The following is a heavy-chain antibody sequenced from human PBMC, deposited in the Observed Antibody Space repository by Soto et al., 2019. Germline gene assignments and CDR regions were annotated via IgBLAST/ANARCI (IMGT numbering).Heavy chain of an antibody. V-gene: IGHV1-69*13. CDR3: AREGLAARPEWFDP. Sequence: SVKVSCKASGGTFSSYAISWVRQAPGQGLEWMGGIIPIFGTANYAQKFQGRVTITADESTSTAYIELSSLRSEDTAVYYCAREGLAARPEWFDPWGQGTLVTVSS. CDR1: GGTFSSYA. D-gene: IGHD6-6*01. J-gene: IGHJ5*02. CDR2: IIPIFGTA.